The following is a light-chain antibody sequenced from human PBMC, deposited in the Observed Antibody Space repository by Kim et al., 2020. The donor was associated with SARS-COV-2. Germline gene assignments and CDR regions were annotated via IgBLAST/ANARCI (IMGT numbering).Light chain of an antibody. CDR1: QSVSDW. CDR2: KAS. CDR3: LRYNDYSGT. J-gene: IGKJ2*01. Sequence: SASVWNSVPISSRATQSVSDWCAWYQQKPGKAPTLLIYKASSLQSGVPSRFSGSGSETVFSLTISSLQPDDFAIFYCLRYNDYSGTFAQGTKLEIK. V-gene: IGKV1-5*03.